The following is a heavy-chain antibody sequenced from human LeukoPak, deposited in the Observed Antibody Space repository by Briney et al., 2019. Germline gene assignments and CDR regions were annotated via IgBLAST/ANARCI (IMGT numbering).Heavy chain of an antibody. CDR1: GFIFSNYA. V-gene: IGHV3-30-3*01. CDR3: ARSGRWYQLLYGTATDY. CDR2: ISYDGSNK. D-gene: IGHD2-2*02. J-gene: IGHJ4*02. Sequence: RPGGSLRLSCAASGFIFSNYAMHWVRQAPGKGLEWVAIISYDGSNKYYADSVKGRFTISRDNSKNTLYLQMNNLRAEDTAVYYCARSGRWYQLLYGTATDYWGQGTLVTVSS.